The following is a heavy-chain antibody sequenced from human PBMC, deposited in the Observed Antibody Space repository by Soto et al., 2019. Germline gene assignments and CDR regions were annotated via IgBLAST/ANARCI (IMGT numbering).Heavy chain of an antibody. J-gene: IGHJ4*02. Sequence: SETLSLTCTVSGGSIGSYYWSWVRQPPGKGLEWIGYIYYSGSTKYNPSLKSRVTISVDTSKNQLSLKLSSVTAADTAVYYCASSTWYGRIDYWGQGTLVTVSS. V-gene: IGHV4-59*08. D-gene: IGHD6-13*01. CDR3: ASSTWYGRIDY. CDR1: GGSIGSYY. CDR2: IYYSGST.